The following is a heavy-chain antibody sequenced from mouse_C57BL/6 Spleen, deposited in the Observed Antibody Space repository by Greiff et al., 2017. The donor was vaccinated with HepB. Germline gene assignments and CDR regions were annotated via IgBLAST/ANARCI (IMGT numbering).Heavy chain of an antibody. CDR2: IYPGDGDT. D-gene: IGHD3-2*02. V-gene: IGHV1-82*01. CDR3: ARGQTAQSTDY. J-gene: IGHJ2*01. Sequence: VQLQQSGPELVKPGASVKISCKASGYAFSSSWMNWVKRRPGKGLEWIGRIYPGDGDTNYNGKFKGKATLTADKSSSTAYMKHSNLTSEDSAVYFCARGQTAQSTDYWGQGTTLTVSS. CDR1: GYAFSSSW.